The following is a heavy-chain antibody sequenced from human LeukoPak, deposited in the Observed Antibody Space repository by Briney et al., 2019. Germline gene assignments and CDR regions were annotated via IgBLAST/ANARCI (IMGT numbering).Heavy chain of an antibody. CDR2: INPNSGGT. CDR1: GYTFTDYY. Sequence: ASVKVSCKASGYTFTDYYMHWVRQAPGQGLEWMGRINPNSGGTNYAQKFQGRVTMTRDTSISTAYMELSRLRSDDTAVYYCARSRSSSSWYYFDYWGQGTLVTASS. J-gene: IGHJ4*02. CDR3: ARSRSSSSWYYFDY. V-gene: IGHV1-2*06. D-gene: IGHD6-13*01.